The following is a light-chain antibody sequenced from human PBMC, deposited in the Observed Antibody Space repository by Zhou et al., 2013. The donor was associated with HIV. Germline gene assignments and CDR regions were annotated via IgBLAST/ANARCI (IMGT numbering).Light chain of an antibody. CDR3: QQYDTLPVT. CDR1: HDISSY. V-gene: IGKV1-33*01. J-gene: IGKJ3*01. Sequence: DIQMTQSPSSLSASVGDRVTITCQASHDISSYLNWYQQKPGKAPKLLIYDASNLETGVPSRFSGSESGTDFTFTISSLQPEDIATYYCQQYDTLPVTFGPGTKVDVK. CDR2: DAS.